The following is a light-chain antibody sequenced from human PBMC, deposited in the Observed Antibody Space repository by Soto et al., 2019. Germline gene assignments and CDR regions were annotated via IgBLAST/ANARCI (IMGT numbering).Light chain of an antibody. CDR1: SGVVGSYSH. CDR3: CSYALSSSYV. V-gene: IGLV2-23*01. CDR2: EGS. J-gene: IGLJ1*01. Sequence: QSVLTQPASVSGSPGQSITIACPGTSGVVGSYSHVSWYQQHPGKAPRLIIYEGSKRPSGVSHRFSASRSDKTASLTISGLQAEDEAAYYCCSYALSSSYVFGTGTKVTVL.